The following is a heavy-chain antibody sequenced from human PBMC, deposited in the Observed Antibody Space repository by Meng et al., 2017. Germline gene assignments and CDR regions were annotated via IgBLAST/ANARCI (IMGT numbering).Heavy chain of an antibody. Sequence: GESLKISCGASGFTVSSNYMSWVRQAPGKGLEWVSVIYSGGSTYYADSVKGRFTISRDNSKNTLYLQMNSLRAEDTAVYYCVLDTAIGGTDYWGQGTLVTVSS. V-gene: IGHV3-53*01. J-gene: IGHJ4*02. CDR2: IYSGGST. CDR1: GFTVSSNY. D-gene: IGHD5-18*01. CDR3: VLDTAIGGTDY.